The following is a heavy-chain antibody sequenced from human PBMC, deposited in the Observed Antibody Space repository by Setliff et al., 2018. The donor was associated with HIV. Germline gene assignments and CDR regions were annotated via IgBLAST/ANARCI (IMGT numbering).Heavy chain of an antibody. Sequence: GGSLRLSCAASGFTFSSYAMYWVRQAPGKGLEWVAIISYDGSKIYYADSVKGRFTISRDDSKNTLFLQLNTLRPEDTAVYYCARDRVEAERGAFDIWGQGTMVTVSS. J-gene: IGHJ3*02. CDR3: ARDRVEAERGAFDI. CDR2: ISYDGSKI. D-gene: IGHD1-26*01. V-gene: IGHV3-30*01. CDR1: GFTFSSYA.